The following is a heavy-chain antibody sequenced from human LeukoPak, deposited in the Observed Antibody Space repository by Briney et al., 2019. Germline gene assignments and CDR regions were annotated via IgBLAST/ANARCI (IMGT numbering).Heavy chain of an antibody. D-gene: IGHD2-21*01. J-gene: IGHJ2*01. Sequence: ASVTVSCKASGYTFTSYDINWVRQATGQGLEWMGWMNPNSGNTGYAQKFQGRVTMTRNTSISTAYMELSSLRSEDTAVYYCARGRRDIMVVRRVWDRDQRYFDLWGRGTLVTVSS. V-gene: IGHV1-8*01. CDR3: ARGRRDIMVVRRVWDRDQRYFDL. CDR1: GYTFTSYD. CDR2: MNPNSGNT.